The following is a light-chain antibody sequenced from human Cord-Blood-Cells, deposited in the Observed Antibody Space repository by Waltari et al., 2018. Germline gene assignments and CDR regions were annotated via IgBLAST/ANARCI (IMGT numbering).Light chain of an antibody. CDR1: SSDVGGYTY. J-gene: IGLJ2*01. CDR2: DVS. Sequence: QSALTQPRSVSGSPGQSVTISCPGTSSDVGGYTYVSWYQQHTGKAPKLRIYDVSTRPSGVPDRFSGSKSGNTASLTISGLQAEDEADYYCCSYAGSYTLVFGGGTKLTVL. V-gene: IGLV2-11*01. CDR3: CSYAGSYTLV.